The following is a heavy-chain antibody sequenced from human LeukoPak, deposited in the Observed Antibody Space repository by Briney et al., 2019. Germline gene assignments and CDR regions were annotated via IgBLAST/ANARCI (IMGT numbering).Heavy chain of an antibody. J-gene: IGHJ4*02. D-gene: IGHD2-15*01. CDR1: GFTFSSYA. V-gene: IGHV3-23*01. CDR2: ISGSGGST. Sequence: GGSLRLSCAASGFTFSSYAMSWVRQAPGKGLEWVSAISGSGGSTYYADSVKGRFAISRGNSKNTLYLQMNSLRAEDTAVYYCAKDTCSGGSCYYFDYWGQGTLVTVSS. CDR3: AKDTCSGGSCYYFDY.